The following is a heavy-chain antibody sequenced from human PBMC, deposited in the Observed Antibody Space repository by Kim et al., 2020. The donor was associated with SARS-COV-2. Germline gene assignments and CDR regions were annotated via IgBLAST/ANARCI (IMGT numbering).Heavy chain of an antibody. D-gene: IGHD2-15*01. Sequence: SLKSRVTISVDTSKNQFSLKLSSVTAADTAVYYCARQVEVVVAATHWFDPWGQGTLVTVSS. CDR3: ARQVEVVVAATHWFDP. V-gene: IGHV4-39*01. J-gene: IGHJ5*02.